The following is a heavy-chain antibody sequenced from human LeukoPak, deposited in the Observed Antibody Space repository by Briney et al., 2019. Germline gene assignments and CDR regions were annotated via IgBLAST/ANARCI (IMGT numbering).Heavy chain of an antibody. D-gene: IGHD3-10*01. V-gene: IGHV3-72*01. CDR3: VALLRGIGY. CDR1: GFTFSDHY. CDR2: SRNEGHSYST. Sequence: GGSLRLSCAVSGFTFSDHYMDWVRQAPGKGLEWIGRSRNEGHSYSTDFAASVRGRASLSRDHSRTSLYLQINSLRTDDTAVYYCVALLRGIGYWGQGTLVTVSS. J-gene: IGHJ4*02.